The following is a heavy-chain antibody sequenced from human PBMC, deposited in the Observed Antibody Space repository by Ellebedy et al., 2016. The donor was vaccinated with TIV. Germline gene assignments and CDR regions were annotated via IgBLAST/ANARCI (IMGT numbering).Heavy chain of an antibody. Sequence: ASVKVSXKASGYSFTSFYMHWVRQAPGQGLEWMGIISPGGGTATYAQKFQGRVTMTRDTSTTTVYMEMTSLTFGDTAVYYCVRGWDAFDMWGQGTVVTVSS. CDR1: GYSFTSFY. CDR3: VRGWDAFDM. CDR2: ISPGGGTA. J-gene: IGHJ3*02. V-gene: IGHV1-46*01.